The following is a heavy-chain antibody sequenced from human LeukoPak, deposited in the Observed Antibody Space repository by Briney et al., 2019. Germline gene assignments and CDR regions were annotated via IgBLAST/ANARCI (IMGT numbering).Heavy chain of an antibody. CDR3: AGGYCSSTSCYANGRIDY. D-gene: IGHD2-2*01. Sequence: GGSLRLSCAASGFSPSSYAMHWVRQAPGKGLEWVGVISYDGSNKYYAHSLKGRFTISRDNCKNTLYLQMNSLRAQDTAVYYCAGGYCSSTSCYANGRIDYWGQGTLVTVSS. CDR1: GFSPSSYA. CDR2: ISYDGSNK. V-gene: IGHV3-30*04. J-gene: IGHJ4*02.